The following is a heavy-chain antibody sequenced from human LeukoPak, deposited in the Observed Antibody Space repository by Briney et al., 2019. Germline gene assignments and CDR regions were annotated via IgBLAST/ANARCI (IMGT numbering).Heavy chain of an antibody. J-gene: IGHJ4*02. D-gene: IGHD3-16*01. V-gene: IGHV3-74*01. Sequence: GGSLRLSCAVSGLSFSNYWMHWVRQAPGKGLVWVARTNLHGTAVDYADSVKGRFTISRDNAKNTLFLQMNSLRAEDTAVYYCASAYTYVRLGDHWGQGTLVTVST. CDR3: ASAYTYVRLGDH. CDR2: TNLHGTAV. CDR1: GLSFSNYW.